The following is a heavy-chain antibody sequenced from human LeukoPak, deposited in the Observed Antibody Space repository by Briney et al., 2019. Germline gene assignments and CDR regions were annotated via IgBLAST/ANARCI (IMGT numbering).Heavy chain of an antibody. CDR1: GYTFTGYY. J-gene: IGHJ4*02. CDR2: INPNSGGT. V-gene: IGHV1-2*02. Sequence: ALVKVSCKASGYTFTGYYMHWVRQAPGQGLEWMGWINPNSGGTNYAQKFQGRVTMTRDTSISTAYMELSRLRSDDTAVYYCARDLSTAMARFDYWGQGTLVTVSS. CDR3: ARDLSTAMARFDY. D-gene: IGHD5-18*01.